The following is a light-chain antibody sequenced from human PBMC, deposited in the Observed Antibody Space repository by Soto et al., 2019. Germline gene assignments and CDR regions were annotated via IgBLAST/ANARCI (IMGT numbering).Light chain of an antibody. V-gene: IGKV3-11*01. Sequence: EIVLTQSPGTLSLSPGERATLSCRASQTISTGLAWYQKKPGQSPRLVIWGASDRATGIPARFSGSGSGTDFTLPISRLEPEDFAVYYCQQRSALPVTFGQGTKLEIK. CDR3: QQRSALPVT. CDR2: GAS. J-gene: IGKJ2*01. CDR1: QTISTG.